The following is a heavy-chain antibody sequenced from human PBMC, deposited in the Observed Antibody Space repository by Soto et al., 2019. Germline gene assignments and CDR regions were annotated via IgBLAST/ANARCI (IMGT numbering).Heavy chain of an antibody. CDR2: IVVGSGNT. J-gene: IGHJ5*02. CDR1: GFTFTSSA. Sequence: QMQLVQSGPEVKKPGTSVKVSCKASGFTFTSSAVQWVRQARGQRLEWIGWIVVGSGNTNYAQKFQERVTITRDMSTSTAYMELSSLRSEDTAVYYCAAGPIVGATNVFWFDPWGQGTLVTVSS. V-gene: IGHV1-58*01. D-gene: IGHD1-26*01. CDR3: AAGPIVGATNVFWFDP.